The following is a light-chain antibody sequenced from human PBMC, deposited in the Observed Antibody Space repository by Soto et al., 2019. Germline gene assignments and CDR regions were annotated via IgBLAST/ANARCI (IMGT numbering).Light chain of an antibody. CDR3: CSYAGSNSLYV. J-gene: IGLJ1*01. CDR2: EVS. V-gene: IGLV2-8*01. CDR1: SSDVGGYNY. Sequence: SALTQPPSASGSPGQSVTISCTGTSSDVGGYNYVSWYQQYPGKAPKLMIYEVSKRPSGVPDRFSGSKSGNTASLTVSGLQAEDEADYYCCSYAGSNSLYVFGTGTKLTVL.